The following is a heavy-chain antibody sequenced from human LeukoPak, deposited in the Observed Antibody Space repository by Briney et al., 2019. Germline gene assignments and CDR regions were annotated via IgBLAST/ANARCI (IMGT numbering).Heavy chain of an antibody. CDR2: ISSSSSSYI. CDR1: GFTFSDYY. V-gene: IGHV3-11*06. CDR3: ARDWLDYYDSSGYYPNNWFDP. D-gene: IGHD3-22*01. Sequence: GGSLRLSCAASGFTFSDYYMSWIRQAPGKGLEWVSSISSSSSSYIYYADSVKGRFTISRDNAKNSLYLQMNSLRAEDTAVYYCARDWLDYYDSSGYYPNNWFDPWGQGTLVTVSS. J-gene: IGHJ5*02.